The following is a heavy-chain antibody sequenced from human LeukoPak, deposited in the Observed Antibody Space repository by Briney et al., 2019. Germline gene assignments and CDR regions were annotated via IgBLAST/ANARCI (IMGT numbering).Heavy chain of an antibody. Sequence: GGSPRLSCAASGFTFSSYWMHWVRQAPGKGLVWVSRINSDGSSTSYADSVKGRFTISRDNAKNTLYLQMNSLRAEDTAVYYCARLAGGSSPYYFDYWGRGTLVTVSS. D-gene: IGHD6-13*01. CDR3: ARLAGGSSPYYFDY. J-gene: IGHJ4*02. CDR1: GFTFSSYW. V-gene: IGHV3-74*01. CDR2: INSDGSST.